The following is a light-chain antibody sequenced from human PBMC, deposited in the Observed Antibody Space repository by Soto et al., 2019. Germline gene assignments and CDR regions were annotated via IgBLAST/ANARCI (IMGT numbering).Light chain of an antibody. Sequence: DIQMTQSPSSLSASVGDRVTITCRASQSISNYLNWYQQKPGKAPQFLISSALSLQSGVPSRFSVSGSGTDFTLTISSLQPEDFATYYCQQSYNTPRTFGPGTKVDIK. J-gene: IGKJ3*01. V-gene: IGKV1-39*01. CDR2: SAL. CDR3: QQSYNTPRT. CDR1: QSISNY.